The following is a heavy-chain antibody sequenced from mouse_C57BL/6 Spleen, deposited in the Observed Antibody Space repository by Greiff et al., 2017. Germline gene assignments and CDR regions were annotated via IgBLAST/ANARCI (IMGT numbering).Heavy chain of an antibody. V-gene: IGHV14-2*01. CDR1: GFNIKDYY. CDR3: TRGKLDY. J-gene: IGHJ2*01. CDR2: VDPEVDET. Sequence: EVQLQQSGAELVKPGASVKLSCTASGFNIKDYYMHWVKQRTEQGLEWIGGVDPEVDETKYAPKFQGTATITADTSSNTAYLQLSSLTSEDTAVYYCTRGKLDYWGQGTTLTVSS.